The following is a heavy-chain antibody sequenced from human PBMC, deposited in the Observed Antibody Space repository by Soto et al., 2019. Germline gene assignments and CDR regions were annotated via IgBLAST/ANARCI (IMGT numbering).Heavy chain of an antibody. CDR2: VYYSGTT. D-gene: IGHD6-6*01. J-gene: IGHJ5*02. V-gene: IGHV4-61*01. CDR3: AREVVETSSLWLDP. CDR1: GGSVNNKTYY. Sequence: SETLSLTCSVSGGSVNNKTYYWSWIRQPPGKRLEWIGYVYYSGTTNYNPSLKSRVTISIDMSKNQFSLRLSSVTAADTAVYYCAREVVETSSLWLDPWGQGTLVTVSS.